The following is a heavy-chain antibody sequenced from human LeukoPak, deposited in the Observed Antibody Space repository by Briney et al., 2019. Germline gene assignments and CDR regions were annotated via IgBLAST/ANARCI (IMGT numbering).Heavy chain of an antibody. CDR1: GRSFSGYY. CDR3: ARGRYCSSTSCYRPGGYYYYYYMDV. D-gene: IGHD2-2*01. CDR2: INHSGST. Sequence: PSETLSLTCAVYGRSFSGYYWSWIRQPPGKGLEWIGEINHSGSTNYNPSLKSRVTISVDTSKNQFSLKLSSVTAADTAVYYCARGRYCSSTSCYRPGGYYYYYYMDVWGKGTTVTVSS. J-gene: IGHJ6*03. V-gene: IGHV4-34*01.